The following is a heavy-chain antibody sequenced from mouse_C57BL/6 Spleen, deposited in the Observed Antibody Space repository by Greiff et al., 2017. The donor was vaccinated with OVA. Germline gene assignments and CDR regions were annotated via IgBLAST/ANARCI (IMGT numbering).Heavy chain of an antibody. Sequence: EVKLLESGPELVKPGASVKISCKASGYSFTGYYMNWVKQSPEKSLEWIGEINPSTGGTTYNQKFKAKATLTVDKSSSTAYMQLKSLTSEDSAVYYCARPDGNYDYAMDYWGQGTSVTVSS. D-gene: IGHD2-1*01. V-gene: IGHV1-42*01. CDR1: GYSFTGYY. CDR2: INPSTGGT. CDR3: ARPDGNYDYAMDY. J-gene: IGHJ4*01.